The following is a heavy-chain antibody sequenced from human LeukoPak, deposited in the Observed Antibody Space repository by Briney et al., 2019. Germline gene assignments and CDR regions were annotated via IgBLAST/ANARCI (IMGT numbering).Heavy chain of an antibody. D-gene: IGHD3-10*01. J-gene: IGHJ3*02. Sequence: SETLSLTCTVSGGSISSYYWNWIRQPPGKGLEWIGYIYYSGSTNYNPSLKSRVTISIDTSKNQFSLKLSSVTAADTAVYYCARHFPQKGGGITMVRGVRQPRGAFDIWGQGTKVTVSS. CDR2: IYYSGST. CDR1: GGSISSYY. V-gene: IGHV4-59*08. CDR3: ARHFPQKGGGITMVRGVRQPRGAFDI.